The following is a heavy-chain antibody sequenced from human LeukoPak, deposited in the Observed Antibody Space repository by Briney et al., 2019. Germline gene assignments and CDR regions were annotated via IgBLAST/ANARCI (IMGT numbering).Heavy chain of an antibody. D-gene: IGHD1-20*01. Sequence: PGGSLRLSCAASGFTFSSYSMNWVRQAPGKGLEWVSSISSSGSYIYYADSVKGRFTTSRDNAKKSLYLQMNSLRAEDTAVYYCAKDDRSITGAIKGGYWGQGTLVTVSS. CDR3: AKDDRSITGAIKGGY. J-gene: IGHJ4*02. CDR1: GFTFSSYS. V-gene: IGHV3-21*01. CDR2: ISSSGSYI.